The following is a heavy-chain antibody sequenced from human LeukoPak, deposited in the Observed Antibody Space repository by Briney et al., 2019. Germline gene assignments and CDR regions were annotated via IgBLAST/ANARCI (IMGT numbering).Heavy chain of an antibody. D-gene: IGHD3-10*01. J-gene: IGHJ4*02. V-gene: IGHV4-39*01. CDR1: GGSISSSSYY. CDR3: ARRSGDGAYYFDY. Sequence: SETLSLTCTVSGGSISSSSYYWGWIRQPPGKGLEWIGSIYYSGSTYYNPSFKSRVTISVDTSKNQFSLKLSSVTAADTAVYYCARRSGDGAYYFDYWGQGTLVTVSS. CDR2: IYYSGST.